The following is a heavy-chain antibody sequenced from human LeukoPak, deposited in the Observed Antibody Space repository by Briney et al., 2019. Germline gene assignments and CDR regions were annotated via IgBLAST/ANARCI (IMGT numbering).Heavy chain of an antibody. V-gene: IGHV3-30*02. J-gene: IGHJ3*02. CDR3: ASPHYSLYAFDI. CDR1: GFTFSSYG. CDR2: IRYDGSNK. Sequence: GGSLRLSCAASGFTFSSYGMHWVRQAPGKGLEWVAFIRYDGSNKYYADSVKGRFTIPRDNSKNTLHLQMNSLRAEDTAVYYCASPHYSLYAFDIWGQGTMVTVSS. D-gene: IGHD2-21*01.